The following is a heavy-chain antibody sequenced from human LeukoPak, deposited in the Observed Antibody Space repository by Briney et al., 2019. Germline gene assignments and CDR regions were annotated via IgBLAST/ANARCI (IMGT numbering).Heavy chain of an antibody. D-gene: IGHD3-10*01. Sequence: GGSLRLSCAASGFTFSSYGTHWVGQAPGKGLEWVSVIWYDGSNKYYADSVKGRFTISRDNSKNSLYLQMNSLRAEDTAVYYCARKDYGSGANDYWGQGTLVTVSS. J-gene: IGHJ4*02. CDR2: IWYDGSNK. V-gene: IGHV3-33*01. CDR3: ARKDYGSGANDY. CDR1: GFTFSSYG.